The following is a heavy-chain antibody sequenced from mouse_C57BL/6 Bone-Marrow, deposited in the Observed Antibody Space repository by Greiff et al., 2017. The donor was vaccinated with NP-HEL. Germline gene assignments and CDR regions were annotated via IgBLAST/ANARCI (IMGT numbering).Heavy chain of an antibody. CDR2: INPNNGGT. J-gene: IGHJ3*01. CDR3: AREELGLAY. Sequence: VHVKQSGPELVKPGASVKIPCKASGYTFTDYNMDWVKQSHGKSLEWIGDINPNNGGTIYNQKFKGKATLTVDKSSSTAYMELRSLTSEDTAVYYCAREELGLAYWGQGTLVTVSA. D-gene: IGHD4-1*01. V-gene: IGHV1-18*01. CDR1: GYTFTDYN.